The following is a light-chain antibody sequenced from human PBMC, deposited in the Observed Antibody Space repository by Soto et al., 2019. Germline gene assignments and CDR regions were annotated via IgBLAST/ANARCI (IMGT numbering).Light chain of an antibody. V-gene: IGKV1-27*01. CDR3: QKYSSVPV. CDR1: QGIRNY. J-gene: IGKJ3*01. CDR2: AAS. Sequence: DIQMTQSPTSLSASVGDRVTITCRASQGIRNYVAWYQQIPGKAPKLLIYAASTLQSGVPSRFSGSGSGTDFTLTINGQQPEVVATYSCQKYSSVPVFGPGTKVEIK.